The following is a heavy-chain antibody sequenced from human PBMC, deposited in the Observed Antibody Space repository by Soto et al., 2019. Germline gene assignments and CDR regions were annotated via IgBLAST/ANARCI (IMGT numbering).Heavy chain of an antibody. V-gene: IGHV5-51*01. Sequence: GESLKISCKGSGYTFATYWIGWVRQMPGKGLEWMGTIYPGDSETRYSPSFQGQVTISADKSISTAYLQWSSLKASDTAMYYCARRSSSYYTFDSWGQGALVXVSS. J-gene: IGHJ4*02. CDR3: ARRSSSYYTFDS. CDR1: GYTFATYW. CDR2: IYPGDSET. D-gene: IGHD6-13*01.